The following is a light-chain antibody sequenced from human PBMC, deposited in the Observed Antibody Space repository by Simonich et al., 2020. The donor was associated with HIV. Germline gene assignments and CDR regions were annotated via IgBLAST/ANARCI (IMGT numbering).Light chain of an antibody. CDR3: QQYNKWPPLT. CDR2: ATS. J-gene: IGKJ4*01. CDR1: QSVSSN. Sequence: EIVMTQSPATLSVSPGERATLSCRASQSVSSNLAWYQQKPGQDPRLLIYATSTRATGITARFSGSGSGTEFNLTISSMQSEDFAVYYCQQYNKWPPLTFGGGTKVEIK. V-gene: IGKV3-15*01.